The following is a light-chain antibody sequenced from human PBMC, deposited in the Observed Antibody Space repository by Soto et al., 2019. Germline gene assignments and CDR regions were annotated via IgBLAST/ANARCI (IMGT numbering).Light chain of an antibody. V-gene: IGLV2-14*01. CDR1: SSDVGGYNY. J-gene: IGLJ2*01. Sequence: QSALTQPASVSGSPRQSITISCTGTSSDVGGYNYVSWYQQHPSKAPKLMIYDVSNRPSGVSNRFSGSKSGNTASLTISGLQAEDEADYYCSSYTSSSVVFGGGTKLTVL. CDR2: DVS. CDR3: SSYTSSSVV.